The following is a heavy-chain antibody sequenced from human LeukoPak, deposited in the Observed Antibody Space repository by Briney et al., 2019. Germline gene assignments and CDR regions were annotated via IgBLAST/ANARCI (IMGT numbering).Heavy chain of an antibody. J-gene: IGHJ3*02. D-gene: IGHD4-23*01. Sequence: HSGGSLRLSCSASGFTFSNFGMSWVRQAPGKGLEWISTISSSGVSTYYADSVKGRFTISRDNSKNTLYLQMNSLRAEDTAVYYCARAVRWQSHDAFDIWGQGTMVTVSS. CDR1: GFTFSNFG. V-gene: IGHV3-23*01. CDR2: ISSSGVST. CDR3: ARAVRWQSHDAFDI.